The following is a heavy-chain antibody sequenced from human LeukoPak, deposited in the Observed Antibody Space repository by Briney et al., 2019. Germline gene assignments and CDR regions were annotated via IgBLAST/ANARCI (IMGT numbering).Heavy chain of an antibody. Sequence: GGSLRLSCAASGITFSKYGMHWVRQAPGKGLEWVAVISYDGSNKYYADSVKGRFTISRDNSKNTLYLQMNSLRAEDTAVYYCANGYCTNGVCYPYYYYYMDVWGKGTTVTVSS. V-gene: IGHV3-30*18. CDR3: ANGYCTNGVCYPYYYYYMDV. CDR2: ISYDGSNK. J-gene: IGHJ6*03. CDR1: GITFSKYG. D-gene: IGHD2-8*01.